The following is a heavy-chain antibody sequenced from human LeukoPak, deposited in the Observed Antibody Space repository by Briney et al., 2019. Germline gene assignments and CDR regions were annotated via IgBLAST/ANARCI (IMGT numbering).Heavy chain of an antibody. CDR2: INHSGST. CDR3: SRRRARAVRGVLLGTVFIDP. J-gene: IGHJ5*02. CDR1: GGSISSGSYY. Sequence: SQTLSLTCTVSGGSISSGSYYWSWIRQPAGKGLEWIGEINHSGSTNYNPSLKSRVTISVDTPKNQFSLRLSSVTAADTFVYYCSRRRARAVRGVLLGTVFIDPWGQGTLVTVSS. V-gene: IGHV4-61*09. D-gene: IGHD3-10*01.